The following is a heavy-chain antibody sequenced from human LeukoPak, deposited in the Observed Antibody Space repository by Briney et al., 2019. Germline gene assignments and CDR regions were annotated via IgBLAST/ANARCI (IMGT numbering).Heavy chain of an antibody. J-gene: IGHJ1*01. CDR3: ARSRYCSSTSCYGEDYFQH. D-gene: IGHD2-2*01. CDR1: GYSFTSYW. V-gene: IGHV5-51*01. CDR2: IYPGDSDT. Sequence: GESLKISCKGSGYSFTSYWIGWVRQMPGKGLEWMGIIYPGDSDTRYSPSFQGQVTISADKSISTAYLQWSSLKASDTAMYYCARSRYCSSTSCYGEDYFQHWGQGTLVTVSS.